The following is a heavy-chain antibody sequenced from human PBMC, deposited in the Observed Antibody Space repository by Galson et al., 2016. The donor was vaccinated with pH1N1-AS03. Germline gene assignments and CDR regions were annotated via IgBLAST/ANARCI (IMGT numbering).Heavy chain of an antibody. V-gene: IGHV4-39*07. J-gene: IGHJ5*02. Sequence: SETLSLTCTVSGGSIGSEDFHWGWIRQPPGKGLEWIGLIYPSGSTYYSPSFQRRVSISGLTSKAQFSLRLFSLTASDTATYFCARLRVAINGLDAWGQGILVTVSS. CDR2: IYPSGST. CDR1: GGSIGSEDFH. D-gene: IGHD2-2*02. CDR3: ARLRVAINGLDA.